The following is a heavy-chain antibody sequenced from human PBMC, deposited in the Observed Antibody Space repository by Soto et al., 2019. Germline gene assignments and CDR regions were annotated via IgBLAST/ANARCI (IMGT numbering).Heavy chain of an antibody. CDR1: GFTFSSYG. CDR3: AKDHSGYDFFDY. V-gene: IGHV3-30*18. D-gene: IGHD5-12*01. J-gene: IGHJ4*02. Sequence: GGSLKLSCAASGFTFSSYGMHWVRQAPGNGLEWVAVISYDGSNKYYADSVKGRFTISRDNSKNTLYLQMNSLRAEDTSVYYCAKDHSGYDFFDYWGQGPLVTFSS. CDR2: ISYDGSNK.